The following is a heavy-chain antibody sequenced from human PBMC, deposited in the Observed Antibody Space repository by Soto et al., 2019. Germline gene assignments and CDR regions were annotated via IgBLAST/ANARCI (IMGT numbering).Heavy chain of an antibody. D-gene: IGHD2-2*01. Sequence: EVQLLESGGGLVQPGGSLRLSCAASGFTFASYTMTWVRQAPGKGLEWVSVISGRAGNTYYADSVKGRFTISRDNSKNTLHLYMGSLRAEDTALYYCAKDRYCSSTSCSSLNSWGQGTLVTVSS. V-gene: IGHV3-23*01. CDR1: GFTFASYT. CDR2: ISGRAGNT. CDR3: AKDRYCSSTSCSSLNS. J-gene: IGHJ5*02.